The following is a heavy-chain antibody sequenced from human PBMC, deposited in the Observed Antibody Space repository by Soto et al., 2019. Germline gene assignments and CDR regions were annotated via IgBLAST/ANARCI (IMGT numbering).Heavy chain of an antibody. CDR3: ARDIKAYYFDGIRYYYPGFDP. V-gene: IGHV4-59*01. J-gene: IGHJ5*02. CDR1: GGSISNYF. D-gene: IGHD3-22*01. Sequence: LSLTCTVSGGSISNYFWNWIRQPPGKGLEWLGYISYSGSVSYNPPLKSRLTILLDRSKNLFSLSLHSVTAADTAVYFCARDIKAYYFDGIRYYYPGFDPWGQGTLVTVSS. CDR2: ISYSGSV.